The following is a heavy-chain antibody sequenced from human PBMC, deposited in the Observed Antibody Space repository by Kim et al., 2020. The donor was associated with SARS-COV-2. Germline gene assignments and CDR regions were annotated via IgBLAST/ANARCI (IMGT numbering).Heavy chain of an antibody. Sequence: GGSLRLSCAASGFIFSNYVITWVRQAPGKGLEWVSGISASGTNTYYVDSVKGRFTISRDNSKNTLYLQMNSLRAEDTALYYCAKVGDNSGWYLGHWGQGT. CDR3: AKVGDNSGWYLGH. J-gene: IGHJ4*02. V-gene: IGHV3-23*01. CDR1: GFIFSNYV. CDR2: ISASGTNT. D-gene: IGHD6-19*01.